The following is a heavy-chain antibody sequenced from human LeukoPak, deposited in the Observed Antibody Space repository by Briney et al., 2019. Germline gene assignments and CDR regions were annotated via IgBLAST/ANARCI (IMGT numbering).Heavy chain of an antibody. J-gene: IGHJ4*02. Sequence: GGSLRLSCAASGFTFSSYAMSWVRQAPGKGLEWVSAISGSGGSTYYADSVKGRFTISRDNSKNTLYLQMNSLRGEDTAVYYCAKFDNRIVGAASFNYWGQGILVTVSS. CDR3: AKFDNRIVGAASFNY. D-gene: IGHD1-26*01. V-gene: IGHV3-23*01. CDR1: GFTFSSYA. CDR2: ISGSGGST.